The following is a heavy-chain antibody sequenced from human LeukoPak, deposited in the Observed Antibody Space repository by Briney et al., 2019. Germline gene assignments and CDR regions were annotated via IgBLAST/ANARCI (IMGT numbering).Heavy chain of an antibody. D-gene: IGHD3-9*01. Sequence: ASVKVSCKASGYTFTSYGISWVRQAPGQGLEWMGWISAYNSNTNYAQKLQDRVAMTTDTSTSTAYMELRSLRSDDTAVYYCARDDYDILTAYYYYGMDVWGQGTTVTVSS. CDR3: ARDDYDILTAYYYYGMDV. CDR2: ISAYNSNT. V-gene: IGHV1-18*01. CDR1: GYTFTSYG. J-gene: IGHJ6*02.